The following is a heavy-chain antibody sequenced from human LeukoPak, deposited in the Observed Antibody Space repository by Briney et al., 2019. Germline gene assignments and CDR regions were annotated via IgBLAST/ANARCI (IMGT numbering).Heavy chain of an antibody. CDR1: GGSISSNSYY. J-gene: IGHJ4*02. D-gene: IGHD3-10*01. V-gene: IGHV4-61*05. Sequence: SETLSLTCTVSGGSISSNSYYWGWIRQPPGKGLEWIGYIYYSGSTNYNPSLKSRVTISVDTSKNQFSLKLSSVTAADTAVYYCARGLVRGVSDYWGQGTLVTVSS. CDR2: IYYSGST. CDR3: ARGLVRGVSDY.